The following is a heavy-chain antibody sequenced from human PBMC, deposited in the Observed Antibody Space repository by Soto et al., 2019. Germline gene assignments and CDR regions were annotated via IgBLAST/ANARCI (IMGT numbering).Heavy chain of an antibody. J-gene: IGHJ6*02. CDR3: TRKTPPTGMEV. CDR2: IGSGGDT. D-gene: IGHD3-9*01. CDR1: GFTVSSYD. Sequence: EVQLVESVGGLVQPGRSLRLSCADAGFTVSSYDIHWVRQATGEGLAWVSGIGSGGDTHYADSVKGRFIISREDGKNSLYLQMNNLRVGDTAVYYCTRKTPPTGMEVWGQGATVTVSS. V-gene: IGHV3-13*01.